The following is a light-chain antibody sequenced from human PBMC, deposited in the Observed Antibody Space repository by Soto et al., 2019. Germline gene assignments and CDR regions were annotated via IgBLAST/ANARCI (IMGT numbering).Light chain of an antibody. Sequence: QSVLTQPPSASGTPGQRVTISCSGSSSNIGSNYVSWYQQLPGTAPKLLIYRNNQRPSGVPDRFSGSKSGTSDSLAISGLRSEDEADYYCSAWDDSLSGWVFGGGTKLTVL. CDR1: SSNIGSNY. J-gene: IGLJ3*02. V-gene: IGLV1-47*01. CDR2: RNN. CDR3: SAWDDSLSGWV.